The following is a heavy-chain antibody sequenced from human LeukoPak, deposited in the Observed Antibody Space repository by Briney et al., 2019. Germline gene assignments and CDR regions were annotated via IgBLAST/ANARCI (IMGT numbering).Heavy chain of an antibody. CDR3: ARERTSGWDAFDF. J-gene: IGHJ4*02. CDR2: INSVGSST. D-gene: IGHD6-19*01. CDR1: GGSISSSTYY. V-gene: IGHV3-74*01. Sequence: ETLSLTCTVSGGSISSSTYYWGWVRQAPGKGLVWVSRINSVGSSTSYADSVKGRFTISRDNAKNTLYLQMNSLRAEDTAVYYCARERTSGWDAFDFWGQGTLVTVSS.